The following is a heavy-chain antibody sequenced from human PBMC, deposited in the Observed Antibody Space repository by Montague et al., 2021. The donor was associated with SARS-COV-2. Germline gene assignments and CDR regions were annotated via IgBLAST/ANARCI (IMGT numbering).Heavy chain of an antibody. Sequence: TLSLTCTVSGGSISSGGYYWSWIRQHPGKGLEWIGYIYYSGSTYYNPSLKSRVTISVDTSKNQFSLKLSSVTAADTAVYDCARVQVITMIGVVIGAFDIWGQGTMVTVSS. CDR3: ARVQVITMIGVVIGAFDI. CDR2: IYYSGST. CDR1: GGSISSGGYY. D-gene: IGHD3-22*01. V-gene: IGHV4-31*03. J-gene: IGHJ3*02.